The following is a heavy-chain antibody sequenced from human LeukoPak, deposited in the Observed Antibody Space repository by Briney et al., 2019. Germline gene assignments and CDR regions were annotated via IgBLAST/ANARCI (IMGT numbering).Heavy chain of an antibody. D-gene: IGHD2-21*01. V-gene: IGHV4-34*01. Sequence: SETLSLTCTVYGGSFSGYYWTWIRKPPGKGLEWIGEINHSGSTNYNPSLKSRATLSVDTSKNQFSLPLNAVIAADTAVYYFARGYSFHYWGQGTLVTVSS. CDR1: GGSFSGYY. CDR3: ARGYSFHY. J-gene: IGHJ4*02. CDR2: INHSGST.